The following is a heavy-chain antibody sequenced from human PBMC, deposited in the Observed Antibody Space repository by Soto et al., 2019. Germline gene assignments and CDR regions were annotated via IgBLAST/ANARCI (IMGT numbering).Heavy chain of an antibody. J-gene: IGHJ6*02. V-gene: IGHV1-69*06. CDR3: SWVITMVRGVPPAYYYGMDV. CDR2: IIPIFGTA. D-gene: IGHD3-10*01. Sequence: ASVKVSWKASGGTFSSYAISWGRRAPGQRLEWMGGIIPIFGTANYAQKFQGRVTITADKSTSTAYMELSSLRSEDTAVYYCSWVITMVRGVPPAYYYGMDVWGQGTTVTVSS. CDR1: GGTFSSYA.